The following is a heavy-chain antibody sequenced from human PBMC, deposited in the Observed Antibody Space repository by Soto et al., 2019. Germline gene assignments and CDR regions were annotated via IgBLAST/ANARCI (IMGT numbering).Heavy chain of an antibody. CDR2: IVPISGTA. D-gene: IGHD1-26*01. CDR1: GGTLSSSP. J-gene: IGHJ4*02. CDR3: ARGGFSGSYFAE. Sequence: QAQLVQSGAEVKKPGSSVRVSCQASGGTLSSSPVISWVRQAPGQGLEWMGGIVPISGTANYAQMFQGRVTISAYESTKTAYMDLHRLKYKDTTVYYCARGGFSGSYFAEWGKVTLVTVTS. V-gene: IGHV1-69*01.